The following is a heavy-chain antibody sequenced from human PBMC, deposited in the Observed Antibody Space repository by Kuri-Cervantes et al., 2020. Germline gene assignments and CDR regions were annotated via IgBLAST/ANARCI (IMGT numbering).Heavy chain of an antibody. Sequence: GESLKISCAASGFTVSSNYMSWVRQAPGKGLEWVSAITGSGGSTYHADSVKGRFTISRDNSKNTLYLQMNSLRAKDTAVYYCAKGSSTSRPYYFDHWGQGTLVTVSS. J-gene: IGHJ4*02. V-gene: IGHV3-23*01. CDR3: AKGSSTSRPYYFDH. D-gene: IGHD1-26*01. CDR1: GFTVSSNY. CDR2: ITGSGGST.